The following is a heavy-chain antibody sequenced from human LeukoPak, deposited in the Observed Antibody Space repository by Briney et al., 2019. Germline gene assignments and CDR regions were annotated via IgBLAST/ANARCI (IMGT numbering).Heavy chain of an antibody. D-gene: IGHD6-13*01. Sequence: PGGSLRLSCAASGFTFSSYAMHWVRQAPGKGLEWVAFIRYDGSNKYYADSVKGRFTISRDNSKNTLYLQMNSLRAEDTAVYHCAKGGIAAAWVYNWFDPWGQGTLVTVSS. CDR1: GFTFSSYA. CDR3: AKGGIAAAWVYNWFDP. V-gene: IGHV3-30*02. J-gene: IGHJ5*02. CDR2: IRYDGSNK.